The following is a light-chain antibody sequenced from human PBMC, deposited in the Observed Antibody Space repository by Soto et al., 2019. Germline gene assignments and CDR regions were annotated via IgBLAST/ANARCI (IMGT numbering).Light chain of an antibody. V-gene: IGLV2-14*01. J-gene: IGLJ1*01. CDR3: SSYTSATTYV. CDR2: DVS. CDR1: SSDVGAYNY. Sequence: QSALTQPASVSGSPGQSITISCTGTSSDVGAYNYDSWYQQYPGEAPQVIIYDVSHRPAGVSNRFSGSKSGSTASLTISGLQTQDEADYYCSSYTSATTYVFGTGTKVTVL.